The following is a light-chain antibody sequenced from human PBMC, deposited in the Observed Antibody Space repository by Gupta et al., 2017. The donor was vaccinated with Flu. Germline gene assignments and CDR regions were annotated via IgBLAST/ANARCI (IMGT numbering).Light chain of an antibody. CDR2: DES. CDR1: NIAIKS. CDR3: QVWDKDSHQQVV. V-gene: IGLV3-21*02. Sequence: SYALTQALSVSVAPGQTARITCGGNNIAIKSVHWYQQKPGQAPLLVVYDESDRPSGIPDRFAASNAGNTANLNSSRVEAGDEADYYCQVWDKDSHQQVVFGGGTKLTVL. J-gene: IGLJ2*01.